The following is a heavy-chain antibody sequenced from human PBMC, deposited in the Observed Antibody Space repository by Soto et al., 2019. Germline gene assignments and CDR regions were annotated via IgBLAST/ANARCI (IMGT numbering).Heavy chain of an antibody. J-gene: IGHJ2*01. CDR3: ARCLFFHAEEGIQYTVPVAAFLLNRSSDL. D-gene: IGHD2-2*02. V-gene: IGHV1-8*01. Sequence: GQGLEWMGWMNPNSGNTGYAQKFQGRVTMTRNTSISTAYMELSSLRSEDTAVYYCARCLFFHAEEGIQYTVPVAAFLLNRSSDL. CDR2: MNPNSGNT.